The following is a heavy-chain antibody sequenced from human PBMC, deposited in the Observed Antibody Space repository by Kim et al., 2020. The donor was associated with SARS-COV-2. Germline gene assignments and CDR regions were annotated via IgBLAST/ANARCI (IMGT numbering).Heavy chain of an antibody. V-gene: IGHV2-5*01. Sequence: RYSQTLKSRLTITKDTSKNQVVLTMTSMDPVDTATYYCAQMWKHEQGFDFWGQGTLVTVSS. J-gene: IGHJ4*02. D-gene: IGHD1-1*01. CDR3: AQMWKHEQGFDF.